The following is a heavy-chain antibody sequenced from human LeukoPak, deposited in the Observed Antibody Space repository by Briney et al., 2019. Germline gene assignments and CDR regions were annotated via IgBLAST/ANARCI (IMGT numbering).Heavy chain of an antibody. D-gene: IGHD3-3*01. Sequence: PGGSLRLSCAAWGFIFTNYAMKGVPHARERGGEGVANIYNPCDYTSHTDSVTVPLTISRDTSKHPLYMQIHSLRDGDTALYYCAKRGARWSHFDYWGEGALVTVSS. V-gene: IGHV3-23*01. CDR3: AKRGARWSHFDY. CDR2: IYNPCDYT. J-gene: IGHJ4*02. CDR1: GFIFTNYA.